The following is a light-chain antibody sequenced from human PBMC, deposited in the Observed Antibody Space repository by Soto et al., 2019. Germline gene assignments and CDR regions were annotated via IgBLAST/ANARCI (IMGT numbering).Light chain of an antibody. CDR1: SSDVGGYRY. Sequence: QSALTQPPSASGSPGQSVTISCTGTSSDVGGYRYVSWYQQHPGKAPKLIIYEVTKRPSGVPDRFSGSKSGNTASLTVSGLQTEDEADYYCSSYAGSKIHYVFGTGTKVTAL. CDR3: SSYAGSKIHYV. CDR2: EVT. V-gene: IGLV2-8*01. J-gene: IGLJ1*01.